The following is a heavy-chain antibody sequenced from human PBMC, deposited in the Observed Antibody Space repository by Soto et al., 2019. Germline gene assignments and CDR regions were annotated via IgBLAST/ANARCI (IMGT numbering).Heavy chain of an antibody. CDR2: ISCSGGST. D-gene: IGHD3-10*01. CDR3: AKDPASGSYSGGFDP. J-gene: IGHJ5*02. CDR1: GFTFSSYA. V-gene: IGHV3-23*01. Sequence: GGSLRLYGAAFGFTFSSYAISWVRQAPGKGLGWVSSISCSGGSTYYADSVKGRFTISRDNSKNTLYLQMNRLRAEDTAVYYCAKDPASGSYSGGFDPWGQGTLVTVSS.